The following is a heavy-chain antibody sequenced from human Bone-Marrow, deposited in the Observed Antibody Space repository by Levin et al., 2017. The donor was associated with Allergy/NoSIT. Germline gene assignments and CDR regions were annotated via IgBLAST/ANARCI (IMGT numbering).Heavy chain of an antibody. CDR3: ATDCCQWAGQSGAPNC. J-gene: IGHJ4*02. Sequence: GESLKISCAASGFTFSNAWMTWVRQAPGKGLEWVGRIKSKSAGGTTDYAAPVKGRFTISRDDSKNTLFLQMDSLKTEDTAVYYCATDCCQWAGQSGAPNCWGQGNLVTVSS. V-gene: IGHV3-15*01. D-gene: IGHD5-12*01. CDR2: IKSKSAGGTT. CDR1: GFTFSNAW.